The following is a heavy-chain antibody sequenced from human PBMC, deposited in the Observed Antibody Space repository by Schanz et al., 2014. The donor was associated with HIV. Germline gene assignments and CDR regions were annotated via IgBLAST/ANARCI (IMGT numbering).Heavy chain of an antibody. D-gene: IGHD1-26*01. J-gene: IGHJ1*01. CDR2: VGYVFDNT. V-gene: IGHV3-23*01. Sequence: EVQLLESGGGLVQPGGSLRLSCAASGFTFIIYSIIFFLLSPVNFLYFFSTVGYVFDNTYYADSVEGRFTISRDNSKNTVYLQMNSLRAEDTALYYCAKRGPYTGRYEYFQQWGQGTLVTVSS. CDR1: GFTFIIYS. CDR3: AKRGPYTGRYEYFQQ.